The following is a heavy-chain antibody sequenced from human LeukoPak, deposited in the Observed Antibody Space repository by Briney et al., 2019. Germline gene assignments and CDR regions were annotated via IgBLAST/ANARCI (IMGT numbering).Heavy chain of an antibody. CDR1: GGSIDTYY. J-gene: IGHJ6*03. Sequence: SETLSLTCDVSGGSIDTYYWSWIRQSAGKGLEWIGRVHTSGSTNYNPSLKSRVTLSQDTSKNQVYLRLTSVTAADTAVYYCARAPEGTTYYYYMDVWGKGTTVTVSS. CDR3: ARAPEGTTYYYYMDV. D-gene: IGHD1-7*01. V-gene: IGHV4-4*07. CDR2: VHTSGST.